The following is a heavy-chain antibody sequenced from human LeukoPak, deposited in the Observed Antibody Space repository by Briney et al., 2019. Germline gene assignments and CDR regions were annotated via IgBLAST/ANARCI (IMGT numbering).Heavy chain of an antibody. Sequence: SETLSLTCAVSGASISSSNWWSWVRQPPGKGLEWIGEIYASESINYNPSLKSRVTISVGKSKNQFSLKVRSVTAADTAVYYCATEVVAGTGYWGQGTLVTVSS. CDR3: ATEVVAGTGY. V-gene: IGHV4-4*02. D-gene: IGHD6-19*01. CDR2: IYASESI. J-gene: IGHJ4*02. CDR1: GASISSSNW.